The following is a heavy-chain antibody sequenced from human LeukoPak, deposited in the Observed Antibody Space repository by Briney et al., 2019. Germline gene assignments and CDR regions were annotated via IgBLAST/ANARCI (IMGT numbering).Heavy chain of an antibody. CDR3: ARGARQATYTWYFDY. V-gene: IGHV1-69*05. Sequence: ASVKVSCKASGGTFSSYAISRVRQAPGQGLEWMGGIIPIFGTANYAQKFQGRVTITTDESTSTAYMELSSLRSEDTAVYYCARGARQATYTWYFDYWGQGTLVTVSS. J-gene: IGHJ4*02. CDR1: GGTFSSYA. CDR2: IIPIFGTA. D-gene: IGHD3-16*01.